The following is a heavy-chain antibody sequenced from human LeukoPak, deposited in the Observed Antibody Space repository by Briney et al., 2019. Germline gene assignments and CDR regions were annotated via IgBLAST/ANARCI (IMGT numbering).Heavy chain of an antibody. Sequence: SETLSLTCTVSGGSINISRYYWDWIRQPPGKGLERVGSVYYDGRTYYNPSLKSRLSVSMDTSKNQFSVGLSSVTATDTAIYYCARHYGSTWGGYFDYWGQGALVPVSS. CDR1: GGSINISRYY. J-gene: IGHJ4*02. CDR2: VYYDGRT. V-gene: IGHV4-39*01. D-gene: IGHD6-13*01. CDR3: ARHYGSTWGGYFDY.